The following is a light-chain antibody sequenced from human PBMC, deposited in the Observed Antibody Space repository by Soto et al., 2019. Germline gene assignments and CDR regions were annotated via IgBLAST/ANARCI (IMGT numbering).Light chain of an antibody. CDR2: DVS. J-gene: IGKJ3*01. V-gene: IGKV1-5*01. Sequence: EIQTTQYPSTMSAALGDRATSTCRSSQNISTWLAWYQQKSGKSPRLLISDVSNLESGVPSRFSGSGSGTEFRLSIRSLQPDDFATYYCQQYDSYRTFGPGTKVDIK. CDR1: QNISTW. CDR3: QQYDSYRT.